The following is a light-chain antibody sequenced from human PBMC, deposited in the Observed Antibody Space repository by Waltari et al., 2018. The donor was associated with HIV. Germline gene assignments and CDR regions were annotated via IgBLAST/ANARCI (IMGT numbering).Light chain of an antibody. Sequence: EFVLTQSPGTLSLSPGERATLSCRASQSVSSSYLAWYQQRPGQAPRLLIYGASSRAAGIPDRFTGSGSGTDFTPTISRLEPEDFAVYYCQHFDTSLPKYTFGQGTKLEIK. CDR2: GAS. J-gene: IGKJ2*01. V-gene: IGKV3-20*01. CDR1: QSVSSSY. CDR3: QHFDTSLPKYT.